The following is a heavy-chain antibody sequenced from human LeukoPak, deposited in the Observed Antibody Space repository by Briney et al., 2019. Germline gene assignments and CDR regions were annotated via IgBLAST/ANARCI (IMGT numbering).Heavy chain of an antibody. V-gene: IGHV4-4*07. CDR1: GGSISSYY. D-gene: IGHD4-4*01. CDR2: IYTSGST. Sequence: KPSETLSLTCTVSGGSISSYYWSWIRQPAGKGLEWIGRIYTSGSTNYNPSLKSRVTLSVDTSKNQFSLRLSSVTAADTAVYYCARLWDNTVTTGRGYHYYYDMDVWGQGTTVTVSS. CDR3: ARLWDNTVTTGRGYHYYYDMDV. J-gene: IGHJ6*02.